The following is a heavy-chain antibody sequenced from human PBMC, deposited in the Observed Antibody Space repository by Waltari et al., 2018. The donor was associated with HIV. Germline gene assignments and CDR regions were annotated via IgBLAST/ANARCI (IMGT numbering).Heavy chain of an antibody. CDR3: ARDSSGYYFPSHAFDI. CDR1: GFTFRSYG. Sequence: QVQLVESAGGVVQPGRSLRLSCAASGFTFRSYGMHWVRQAPGKGLEWVAVIWYDGSNKYYADSVKGRFTISRYNSKNTLYLQMNSLRAEDTAVYYCARDSSGYYFPSHAFDIWGQGTMVTVSS. V-gene: IGHV3-33*01. CDR2: IWYDGSNK. J-gene: IGHJ3*02. D-gene: IGHD3-22*01.